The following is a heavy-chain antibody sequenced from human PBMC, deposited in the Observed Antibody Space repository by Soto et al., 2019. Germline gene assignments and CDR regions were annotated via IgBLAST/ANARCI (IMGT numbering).Heavy chain of an antibody. Sequence: PSETLSLTCAVYGGSFSGYYWSWVRQPAGKGPEWIGEINHSGSTNHNPSLKSRVTISVDTSKNQFSLKLSSVTAADTAVYYCARPSRFDSWGQGTLVTVSS. V-gene: IGHV4-34*01. CDR2: INHSGST. CDR3: ARPSRFDS. CDR1: GGSFSGYY. D-gene: IGHD6-6*01. J-gene: IGHJ4*02.